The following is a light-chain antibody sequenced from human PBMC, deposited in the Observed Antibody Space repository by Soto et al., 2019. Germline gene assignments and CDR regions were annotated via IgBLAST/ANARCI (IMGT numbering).Light chain of an antibody. J-gene: IGLJ2*01. CDR1: SGSIASNY. Sequence: NFMLTQPHSVSESPGKTVTISCTRSSGSIASNYVQWYQQRPGSAPTTVIYEDNQRPSGVPDRFSGSIDSSSNSASLTISGLKTEDEADYYCQSYDSSNLLFVGGTKLTVL. CDR2: EDN. V-gene: IGLV6-57*04. CDR3: QSYDSSNLL.